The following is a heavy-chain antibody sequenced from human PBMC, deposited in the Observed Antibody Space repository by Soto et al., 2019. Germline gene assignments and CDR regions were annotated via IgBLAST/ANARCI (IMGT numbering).Heavy chain of an antibody. J-gene: IGHJ4*02. D-gene: IGHD2-2*01. Sequence: EVQLVESGGGLVQPGGSLRLSCAVSGFTFSNYWMHWGRQAPGKGLVWVSRINSDGSTTTYADSVKGRFTMSRDNAKNMMDLQMNSLRAEDTAVYYCARDHCTSSVCYPSYLDYWGQGTLVTVSS. CDR1: GFTFSNYW. CDR3: ARDHCTSSVCYPSYLDY. CDR2: INSDGSTT. V-gene: IGHV3-74*03.